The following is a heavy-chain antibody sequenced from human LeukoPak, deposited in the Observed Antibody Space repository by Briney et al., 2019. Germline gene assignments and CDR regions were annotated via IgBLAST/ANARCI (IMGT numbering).Heavy chain of an antibody. CDR2: INSDGSST. Sequence: PGGSLRLSCAASGFTFSSYWMHWIRQAPGKGLVWVSRINSDGSSTSYADSVKGRFTISRDNAKNTLYLQMNSLRAEDTAVYYCARGPPVLISEWLLYYYYGMDVWGQGTTVTVSS. V-gene: IGHV3-74*01. D-gene: IGHD3-3*01. CDR3: ARGPPVLISEWLLYYYYGMDV. J-gene: IGHJ6*02. CDR1: GFTFSSYW.